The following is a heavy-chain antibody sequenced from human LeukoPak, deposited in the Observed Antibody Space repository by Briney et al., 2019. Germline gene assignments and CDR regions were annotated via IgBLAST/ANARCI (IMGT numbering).Heavy chain of an antibody. CDR3: ARGVGYCSSTSCYDYFDY. Sequence: GGSLRLSCAASGFTFSSYAMPWVRQAPGKGLEYVSAISSNGGSTYYANSVKGRFTISRDNSKNTLYLQMGSLRAEDMAVYYCARGVGYCSSTSCYDYFDYWGQGTLVTVSS. V-gene: IGHV3-64*01. J-gene: IGHJ4*02. CDR1: GFTFSSYA. CDR2: ISSNGGST. D-gene: IGHD2-2*03.